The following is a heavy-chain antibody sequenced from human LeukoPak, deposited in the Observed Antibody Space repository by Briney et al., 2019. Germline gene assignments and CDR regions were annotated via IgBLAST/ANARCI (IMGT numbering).Heavy chain of an antibody. CDR3: AISLDLAVAGNDY. Sequence: GGPLRLSCAASGVTFTSYAVSWVRQAPGQGLEWVSGVSGSGGSTYYADSAKGRFSISRDNSRNTMSLQMNSLRAEDTAVYYCAISLDLAVAGNDYWGQGTQVTVSS. D-gene: IGHD6-19*01. J-gene: IGHJ4*02. CDR2: VSGSGGST. V-gene: IGHV3-23*01. CDR1: GVTFTSYA.